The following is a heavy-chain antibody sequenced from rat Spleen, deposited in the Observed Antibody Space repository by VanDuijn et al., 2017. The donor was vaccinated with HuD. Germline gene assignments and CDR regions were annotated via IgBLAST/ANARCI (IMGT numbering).Heavy chain of an antibody. D-gene: IGHD1-1*01. J-gene: IGHJ2*01. CDR1: GFTFSNYY. V-gene: IGHV5-27*01. CDR2: ISAGGDST. Sequence: EVQLVESGGGLVQPGRSLKLSCAASGFTFSNYYMAWVRQAPTKGLEWVAYISAGGDSTYCRDSVKGRFTISRYNTKSTLYLQMDSLRSEDTATYYCARHPDYSNYFDYWGQGVMVTVSS. CDR3: ARHPDYSNYFDY.